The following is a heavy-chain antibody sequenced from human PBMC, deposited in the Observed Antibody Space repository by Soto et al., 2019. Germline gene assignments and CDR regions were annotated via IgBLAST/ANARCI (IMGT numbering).Heavy chain of an antibody. CDR3: ARHLGYCSGGSCYYYYYGMDV. CDR2: INHSGST. Sequence: SETLSLTCAVYGGSFSGYYWSWIRQPPGKGLEWIGEINHSGSTNYNPSLKSRVTISVDTSKNQFSLKLTSVTAADTAVYYCARHLGYCSGGSCYYYYYGMDVWGQGTPVTVSS. CDR1: GGSFSGYY. V-gene: IGHV4-34*01. J-gene: IGHJ6*02. D-gene: IGHD2-15*01.